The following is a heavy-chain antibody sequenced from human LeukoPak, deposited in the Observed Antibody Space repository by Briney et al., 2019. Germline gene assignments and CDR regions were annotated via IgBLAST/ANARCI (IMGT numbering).Heavy chain of an antibody. J-gene: IGHJ1*01. CDR3: ARAAVTTSRYFQH. D-gene: IGHD4-17*01. CDR1: GGSISNYY. Sequence: PSETLSLTCTVSGGSISNYYWSWIRQPPGKGLEWIGYIYNSGHTNYNPSLKSRVTISEDTSKNQLSLKLSSVTAADTAVYYCARAAVTTSRYFQHWGQGTLVTVS. V-gene: IGHV4-59*01. CDR2: IYNSGHT.